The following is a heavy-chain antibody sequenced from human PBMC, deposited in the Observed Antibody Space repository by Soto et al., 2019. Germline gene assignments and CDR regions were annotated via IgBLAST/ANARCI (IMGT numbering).Heavy chain of an antibody. Sequence: SETLSLTCAVYGGSFSGYYWNWIRQPPGKGLEWIGEINHSGSTNYNPSLKSRVTISIDTSKNQFSLKLTSVTAADTAVYYCARGSGYSYGLDYYYMDVWGKGTTVTVSS. CDR2: INHSGST. D-gene: IGHD5-18*01. CDR3: ARGSGYSYGLDYYYMDV. CDR1: GGSFSGYY. J-gene: IGHJ6*03. V-gene: IGHV4-34*01.